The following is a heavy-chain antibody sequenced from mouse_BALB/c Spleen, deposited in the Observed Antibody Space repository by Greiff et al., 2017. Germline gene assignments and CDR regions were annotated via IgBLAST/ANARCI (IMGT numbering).Heavy chain of an antibody. V-gene: IGHV1-62-2*01. CDR1: GYTFTEYI. J-gene: IGHJ3*01. D-gene: IGHD3-2*01. Sequence: QVHVKQSGAELVKPGASVKLSCKASGYTFTEYIIHWVKQRPGQGLEWIGWFYPGSGSIKYNEKFKDKATLTADKSSSTVYMELSRLTSEDSAVYFCARHEDGDSAGWFAYWGQGTLVTVSA. CDR3: ARHEDGDSAGWFAY. CDR2: FYPGSGSI.